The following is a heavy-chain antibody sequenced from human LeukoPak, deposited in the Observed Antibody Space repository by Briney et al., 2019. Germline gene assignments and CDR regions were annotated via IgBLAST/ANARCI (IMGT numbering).Heavy chain of an antibody. CDR3: ARGAYYDFWSGYYYGMDV. D-gene: IGHD3-3*01. Sequence: GGSLRLSCAASGFTFSSYWMHWVRQAPGKGLVWVSRINSDGSSTSYADSVKGRFTISRDNAKNTLYLQMNSLRAEDTAVYYCARGAYYDFWSGYYYGMDVWGQGTTVTVSS. CDR1: GFTFSSYW. CDR2: INSDGSST. J-gene: IGHJ6*02. V-gene: IGHV3-74*01.